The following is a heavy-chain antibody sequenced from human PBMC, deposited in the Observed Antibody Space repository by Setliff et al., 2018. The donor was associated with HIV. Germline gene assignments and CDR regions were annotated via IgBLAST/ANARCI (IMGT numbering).Heavy chain of an antibody. V-gene: IGHV3-23*01. CDR2: ISGPGDII. CDR3: AKGNYRFEN. D-gene: IGHD3-16*02. CDR1: GFNLYTTA. J-gene: IGHJ4*02. Sequence: GGSLRLSCVASGFNLYTTAMTWIRQIPGKGLEWVSSISGPGDIIFFADSLKGRFTISRDNSKNTIYLQMVSLRAEDTAVYFCAKGNYRFENWGQGTLVTVPQ.